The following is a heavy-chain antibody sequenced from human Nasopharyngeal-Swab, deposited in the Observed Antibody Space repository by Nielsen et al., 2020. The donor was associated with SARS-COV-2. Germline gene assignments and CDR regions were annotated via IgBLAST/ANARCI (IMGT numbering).Heavy chain of an antibody. CDR1: GFTFSDYY. CDR2: ISSSGSTI. J-gene: IGHJ4*02. CDR3: ARDWVGYCSSTSCPSI. D-gene: IGHD2-2*03. Sequence: LKISCAASGFTFSDYYMSWIRQAPGKGLEWVSYISSSGSTIYYADSVKGRFTISRDNAKNSLYLQMNSLRAEDTAVYYCARDWVGYCSSTSCPSIWGQGTLVTVSS. V-gene: IGHV3-11*01.